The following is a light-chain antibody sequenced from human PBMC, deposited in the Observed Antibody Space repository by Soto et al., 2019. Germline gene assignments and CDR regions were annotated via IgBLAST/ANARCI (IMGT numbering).Light chain of an antibody. CDR3: LLYYGGAVI. J-gene: IGLJ2*01. Sequence: QAVVTQEPSLTVSPGGTVTLTCASSTGAVTSGHYANWLQQKPGQAPRALIYSTDTKHSWTPARFSGSLLGGKAALTLSGVRPEDEAEYYCLLYYGGAVIFGGGTKLAVL. V-gene: IGLV7-43*01. CDR2: STD. CDR1: TGAVTSGHY.